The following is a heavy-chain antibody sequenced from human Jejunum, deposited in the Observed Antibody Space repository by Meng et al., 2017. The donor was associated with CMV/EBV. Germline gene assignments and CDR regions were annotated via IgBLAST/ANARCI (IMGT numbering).Heavy chain of an antibody. V-gene: IGHV4-30-4*01. CDR2: IYYSGTA. J-gene: IGHJ5*02. Sequence: SNSRGDYYWSWSRQPPGKGLEWIGHIYYSGTACYNPSLKSRVIMSADRSKHQLSLRLSSVTAADTAVYYCARVLIPPTITNLVSFDPWGQGTLVTVSS. CDR1: SNSRGDYY. CDR3: ARVLIPPTITNLVSFDP. D-gene: IGHD1-14*01.